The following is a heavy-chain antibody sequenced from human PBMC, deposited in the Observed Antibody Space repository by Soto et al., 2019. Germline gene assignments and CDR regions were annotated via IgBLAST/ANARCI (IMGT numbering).Heavy chain of an antibody. CDR2: IIPKSGGT. CDR3: ARRGLTAVSAYYLDY. J-gene: IGHJ4*02. Sequence: QVQLVQSGAEVKKPGSSVKVSCKASGGTFSSYAISWVRQAPGQGLEWMGGIIPKSGGTDYAQRFQGRVTMTRDTSINTAYMELTRLRSDDTAVYYCARRGLTAVSAYYLDYWGQGTLVTVSS. CDR1: GGTFSSYA. V-gene: IGHV1-2*02. D-gene: IGHD6-19*01.